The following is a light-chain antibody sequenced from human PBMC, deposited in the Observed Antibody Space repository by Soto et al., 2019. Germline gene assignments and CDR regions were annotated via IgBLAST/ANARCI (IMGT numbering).Light chain of an antibody. CDR1: QSISSY. V-gene: IGKV1-5*03. CDR2: KAS. J-gene: IGKJ1*01. Sequence: DIQMTQSPSTLSASVGDRVTITCRASQSISSYLAWYQRKPGKAPKLLIYKASSLESGVPSRFSGSGSGTEFTLTISSLQPDDFATYYCQQYNSYPWTFGQGTKVDIK. CDR3: QQYNSYPWT.